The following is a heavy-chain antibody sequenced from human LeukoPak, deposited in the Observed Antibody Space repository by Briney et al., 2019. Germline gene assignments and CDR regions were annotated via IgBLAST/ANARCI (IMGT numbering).Heavy chain of an antibody. CDR2: INPNGGGT. CDR3: ASEWELPTMRDGMDV. CDR1: GYTFTGYY. J-gene: IGHJ6*02. Sequence: GASVKVSCKASGYTFTGYYMHWVRQAPGQGLEWMGRINPNGGGTNYAQKFQGRVTMTRDTSISTAYMELSRLRSDDTAVYYCASEWELPTMRDGMDVWGQGTTVTVSS. V-gene: IGHV1-2*06. D-gene: IGHD1-26*01.